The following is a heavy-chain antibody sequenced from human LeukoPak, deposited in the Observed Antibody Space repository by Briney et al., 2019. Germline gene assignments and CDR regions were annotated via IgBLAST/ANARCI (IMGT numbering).Heavy chain of an antibody. J-gene: IGHJ4*02. CDR3: ARDPDYYDPGY. D-gene: IGHD3-22*01. CDR1: GGSISSSSYY. CDR2: IYHSGST. V-gene: IGHV4-39*07. Sequence: SETLSLTCTVSGGSISSSSYYWGWIRQPPGKGLEWIGSIYHSGSTYYNPSLKSRVTISIDTSKSQFSLNLSSVTAADTAVYFCARDPDYYDPGYWGQGTLVTVSS.